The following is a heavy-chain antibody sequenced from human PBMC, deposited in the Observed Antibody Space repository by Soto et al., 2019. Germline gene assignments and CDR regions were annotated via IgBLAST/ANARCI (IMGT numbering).Heavy chain of an antibody. CDR1: GGSFSGYY. CDR2: INHSGST. V-gene: IGHV4-34*01. Sequence: SETLSLTCAVYGGSFSGYYWSWIRQPPGKGLEWIGEINHSGSTNYNPSLKSRVTISVDTSKNQFSLKLSSVTAADTAVYYCARGVVPAAIRVGAYYYGMDVWGQGTTVTVSS. D-gene: IGHD2-2*02. J-gene: IGHJ6*02. CDR3: ARGVVPAAIRVGAYYYGMDV.